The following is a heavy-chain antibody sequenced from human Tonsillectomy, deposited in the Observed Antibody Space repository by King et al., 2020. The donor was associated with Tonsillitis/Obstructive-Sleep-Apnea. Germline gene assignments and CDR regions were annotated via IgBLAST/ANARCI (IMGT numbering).Heavy chain of an antibody. Sequence: TLKESGPVLVKPTENLTLTCTVSGFSLSNARMGVILIRQPPEKALERLAHIFSNDEQSKRTSLKSRLTISKDTSKSQVVLTMTNMDPVDTATYYCARILLVVSKGAFDFWGQGTMVTVSS. V-gene: IGHV2-26*01. J-gene: IGHJ3*01. CDR3: ARILLVVSKGAFDF. D-gene: IGHD3-22*01. CDR2: IFSNDEQ. CDR1: GFSLSNARMG.